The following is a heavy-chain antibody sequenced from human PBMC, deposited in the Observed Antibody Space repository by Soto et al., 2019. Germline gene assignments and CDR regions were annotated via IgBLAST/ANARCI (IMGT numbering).Heavy chain of an antibody. J-gene: IGHJ4*02. CDR3: AREGVLGHSSPPLDY. CDR1: GYTFTSYY. V-gene: IGHV1-46*03. CDR2: INPSGGST. Sequence: QVQLVQSGAEVKKPGASVKVSCKASGYTFTSYYMHWVRQAPGQGLEWMGIINPSGGSTSYAQKFQGRVTMTRDTSTSTVYMELSSLRSEDTAVYYCAREGVLGHSSPPLDYWGQGTLVTVSS. D-gene: IGHD6-13*01.